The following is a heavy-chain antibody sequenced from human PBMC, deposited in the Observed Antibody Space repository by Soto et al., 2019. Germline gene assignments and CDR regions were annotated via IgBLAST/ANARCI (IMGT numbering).Heavy chain of an antibody. J-gene: IGHJ6*02. D-gene: IGHD2-2*01. CDR3: ARDVSSSQGMDV. V-gene: IGHV4-61*03. CDR1: GDSVSNGDYY. Sequence: SETLSLTCTVSGDSVSNGDYYWSWIRQPPGKGLEWIGYISYNGDTNYNPSLKSRLTVLADTSKNHFSLNLTSVTAADTAVYYCARDVSSSQGMDVWGQGTTVTVSS. CDR2: ISYNGDT.